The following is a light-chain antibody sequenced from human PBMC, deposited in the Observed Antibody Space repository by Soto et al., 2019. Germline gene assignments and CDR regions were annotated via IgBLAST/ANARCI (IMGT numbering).Light chain of an antibody. CDR1: QSVRSD. J-gene: IGKJ1*01. CDR2: GAS. CDR3: QQYNIWPT. V-gene: IGKV3-15*01. Sequence: EIVMTQSPATLSVSPGERATLSCRASQSVRSDLAWYQQKPGHAPRLLIYGASTRATGIPARFSGSGSGTEFTLTVSSLQSEDFAVYYCQQYNIWPTFGQGTKVEIK.